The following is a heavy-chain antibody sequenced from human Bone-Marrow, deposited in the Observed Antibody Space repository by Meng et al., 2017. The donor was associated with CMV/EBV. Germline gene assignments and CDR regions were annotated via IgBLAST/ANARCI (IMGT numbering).Heavy chain of an antibody. CDR2: IYTDGST. CDR1: GFTVNRNY. CDR3: ARGMAFHFDS. D-gene: IGHD5-24*01. J-gene: IGHJ4*02. V-gene: IGHV3-66*02. Sequence: LSCSASGFTVNRNYMRWVRQAPGKGLEWVSVIYTDGSTHYADSVKGRLTISRDNSKNTLYLQMNRVRAEDTAVYYCARGMAFHFDSWGQGTLVTVSS.